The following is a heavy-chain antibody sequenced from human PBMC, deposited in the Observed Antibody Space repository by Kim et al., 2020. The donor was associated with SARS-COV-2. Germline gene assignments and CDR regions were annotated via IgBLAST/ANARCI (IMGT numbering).Heavy chain of an antibody. Sequence: ASVKVSCKASGYTFTSYYMHWVRQAPGQGLEWMGIINPSGGSTSYAQKFQGRVTMTRDTSTSTVYMELSSLRSEDTAVYYCARGAPTQPLNLDYDYVWGSYRYTAHFDYWGQGTLVTVSS. D-gene: IGHD3-16*02. V-gene: IGHV1-46*01. CDR2: INPSGGST. CDR1: GYTFTSYY. CDR3: ARGAPTQPLNLDYDYVWGSYRYTAHFDY. J-gene: IGHJ4*02.